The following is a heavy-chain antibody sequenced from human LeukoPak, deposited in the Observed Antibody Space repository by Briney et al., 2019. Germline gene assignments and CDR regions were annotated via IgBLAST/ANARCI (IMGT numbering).Heavy chain of an antibody. J-gene: IGHJ4*02. CDR2: IYTSGST. CDR1: GGSISSGSYY. D-gene: IGHD3-22*01. Sequence: SQTLSLTCTVSGGSISSGSYYWSWIRQPAGKGLEWIGRIYTSGSTNYNPSLKSRVTISVDTSKNQFSLKLSSVTAADTAMYYCARSSGYYLYYFDYWGQGTLVTVSS. CDR3: ARSSGYYLYYFDY. V-gene: IGHV4-61*02.